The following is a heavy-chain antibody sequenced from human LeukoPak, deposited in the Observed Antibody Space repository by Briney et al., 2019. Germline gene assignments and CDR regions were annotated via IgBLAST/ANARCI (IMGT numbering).Heavy chain of an antibody. CDR3: ARIADSYGLYYFDY. CDR2: IYYSGST. J-gene: IGHJ4*02. Sequence: SETLSLTCTVPGGSISSYYWSWIRQPPGKGLEWIGYIYYSGSTNYNPSLKSRVTISVDTSKNQFSLKLSSVTAADTAVYYCARIADSYGLYYFDYWGQGTLVTVSS. V-gene: IGHV4-59*08. CDR1: GGSISSYY. D-gene: IGHD5-18*01.